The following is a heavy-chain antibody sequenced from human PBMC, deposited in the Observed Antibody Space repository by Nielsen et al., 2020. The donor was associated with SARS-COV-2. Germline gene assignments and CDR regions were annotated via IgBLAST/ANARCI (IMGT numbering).Heavy chain of an antibody. D-gene: IGHD6-19*01. CDR3: AKDLRIAVAGTQDAFDI. CDR1: GFTFSSYG. Sequence: GKSLKISCAASGFTFSSYGMHWVRQAPGKGLEWVAVISYDGSNKYYADSVKGRFTISRDNSKNTLYLQMNSLRAEDTAVYYCAKDLRIAVAGTQDAFDIWGQGTMVTVSS. J-gene: IGHJ3*02. CDR2: ISYDGSNK. V-gene: IGHV3-30*18.